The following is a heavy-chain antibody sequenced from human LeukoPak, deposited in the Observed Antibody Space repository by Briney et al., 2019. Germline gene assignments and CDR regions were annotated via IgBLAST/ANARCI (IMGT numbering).Heavy chain of an antibody. CDR1: GFKFADAP. V-gene: IGHV3-43*01. CDR2: ITWDSTDS. J-gene: IGHJ3*02. CDR3: AKDVSFRRGHNFDASDI. D-gene: IGHD5-24*01. Sequence: GGSLRLSCTASGFKFADAPMHWVRQPPGKGLEWIALITWDSTDSYYADSVKGRFTISRDDSGNTLYLQMNSLRSDDAALYYCAKDVSFRRGHNFDASDIWGLGTMVTVSS.